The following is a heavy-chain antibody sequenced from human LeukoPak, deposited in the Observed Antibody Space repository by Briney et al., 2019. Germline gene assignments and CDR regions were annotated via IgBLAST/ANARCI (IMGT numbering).Heavy chain of an antibody. CDR2: ISGSGGST. D-gene: IGHD3-9*01. J-gene: IGHJ4*02. Sequence: GGSLRLSCAASGFTFSSYAMHWVRQAPGKGLEWVSVISGSGGSTYYADSVKGRFTISRDNSKNTLYLQMNSLRAEDTAVYYCAKDPLSSDILTGYYDYWGQGTLVTVSS. CDR1: GFTFSSYA. CDR3: AKDPLSSDILTGYYDY. V-gene: IGHV3-23*01.